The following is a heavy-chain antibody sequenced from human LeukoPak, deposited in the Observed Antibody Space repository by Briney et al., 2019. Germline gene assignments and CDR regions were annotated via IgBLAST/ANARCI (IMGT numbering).Heavy chain of an antibody. Sequence: PSETLSLTCTVSGGSISSYYWSWIRQPPGKGLEWIGYIYYSGSTNYNPSLKSRVTISVDTSKNQFSLKLSSVTAADTAVYYCARVMPYSSSWKYFDYWGQGTLVTVSS. V-gene: IGHV4-59*01. CDR2: IYYSGST. D-gene: IGHD6-13*01. J-gene: IGHJ4*02. CDR1: GGSISSYY. CDR3: ARVMPYSSSWKYFDY.